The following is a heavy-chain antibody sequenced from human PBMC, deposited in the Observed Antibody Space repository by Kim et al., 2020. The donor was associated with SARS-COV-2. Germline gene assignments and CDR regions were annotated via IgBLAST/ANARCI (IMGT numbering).Heavy chain of an antibody. CDR1: GFTFSAYA. D-gene: IGHD3-22*01. CDR3: AKDTSLSMIVVASFDC. J-gene: IGHJ4*01. Sequence: GRSLRLSCAASGFTFSAYAMSWVRQAPGKGLEWVSGFSGSGGTTYYADSVKGRFTISRDNSRNTLYLQMDSLRAEDTAVYYCAKDTSLSMIVVASFDCWG. V-gene: IGHV3-23*01. CDR2: FSGSGGTT.